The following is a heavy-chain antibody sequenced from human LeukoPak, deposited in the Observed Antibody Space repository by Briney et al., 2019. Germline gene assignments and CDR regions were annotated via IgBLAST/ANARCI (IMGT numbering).Heavy chain of an antibody. CDR3: ATYGGDWKFDS. CDR1: DGSLDIYY. J-gene: IGHJ4*02. V-gene: IGHV4-34*01. D-gene: IGHD2-21*01. CDR2: ITYRGSP. Sequence: SDTLSLTCGASDGSLDIYYWMFVRQPPGQVLQWIGEITYRGSPYYHPSLKSRASISIDASQRHVSLTLNSVTAADTAVYYCATYGGDWKFDSWGQGTLVTVSS.